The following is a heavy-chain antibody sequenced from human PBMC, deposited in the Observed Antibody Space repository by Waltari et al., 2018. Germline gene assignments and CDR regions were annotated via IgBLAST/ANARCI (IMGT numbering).Heavy chain of an antibody. J-gene: IGHJ4*02. CDR1: GYSISSGYY. CDR3: ASSSYGGNSFDY. Sequence: QVQLQESGPGLVKPSETLSLTCAVSGYSISSGYYWGWIRQPPGKGLEWIGSIYHSGITYYNPSLKSRVTISVDTSKNQFSLKLSSVTAADTAVYYCASSSYGGNSFDYWGQGTLVTVSS. D-gene: IGHD2-15*01. V-gene: IGHV4-38-2*01. CDR2: IYHSGIT.